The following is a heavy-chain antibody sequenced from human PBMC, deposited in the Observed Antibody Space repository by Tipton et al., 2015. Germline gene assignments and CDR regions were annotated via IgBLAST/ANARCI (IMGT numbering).Heavy chain of an antibody. CDR3: ARGHDSSGLDY. V-gene: IGHV4-39*01. CDR2: IYYSGSA. D-gene: IGHD3-22*01. J-gene: IGHJ4*02. Sequence: TLSLTCTVSGGSISSSSYYWGWIRQPPGKGLEWIGSIYYSGSAYYKPSLKTRVTISVDTSKNQFSLKLSSVTAADTAVYYCARGHDSSGLDYWGQGTLVTVSS. CDR1: GGSISSSSYY.